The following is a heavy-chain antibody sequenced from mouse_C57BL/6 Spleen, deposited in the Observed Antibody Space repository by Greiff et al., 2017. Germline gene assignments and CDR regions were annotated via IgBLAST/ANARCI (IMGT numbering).Heavy chain of an antibody. J-gene: IGHJ4*01. CDR1: GFSFNTYA. Sequence: EVQGVESGGGLVQPKGSLKLSCAASGFSFNTYAMNWVRQAPGKGLEWVARIRSKSNNYATYYADSVKDRFTISRDESESMLYLQMNNLKTEDTAMYYCVRAPIYDGYYPYYAMDYWGQGTSVTVSS. CDR3: VRAPIYDGYYPYYAMDY. D-gene: IGHD2-3*01. V-gene: IGHV10-1*01. CDR2: IRSKSNNYAT.